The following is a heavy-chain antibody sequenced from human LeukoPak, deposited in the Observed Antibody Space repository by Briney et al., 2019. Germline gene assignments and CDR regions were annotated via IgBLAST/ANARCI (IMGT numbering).Heavy chain of an antibody. J-gene: IGHJ4*01. V-gene: IGHV4-39*01. CDR3: ASRVYGLGSFNY. Sequence: TASETLSLTCTVSGDSISSTSYYWDWIRQPPEKGLEWIGSIYNSGTTYYNPSLKSRVTISVDTSKNQFSLKVSSVTAADTAVYYCASRVYGLGSFNYWGQGTLVTVSS. CDR2: IYNSGTT. D-gene: IGHD3-10*01. CDR1: GDSISSTSYY.